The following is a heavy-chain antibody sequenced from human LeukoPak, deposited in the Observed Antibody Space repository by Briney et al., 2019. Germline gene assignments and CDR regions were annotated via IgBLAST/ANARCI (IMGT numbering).Heavy chain of an antibody. D-gene: IGHD2/OR15-2a*01. Sequence: SGPTLVKPTQTLTLTCTFSGFSLSTSGVGVGWIRQPPGKALEWLALIYGDDDKRYSPSLKSRLTITKDTSKNQAVLTMTNMDPVDTATCYCAHKKNSNAFDIWGQGTMVTVSS. V-gene: IGHV2-5*02. J-gene: IGHJ3*02. CDR2: IYGDDDK. CDR3: AHKKNSNAFDI. CDR1: GFSLSTSGVG.